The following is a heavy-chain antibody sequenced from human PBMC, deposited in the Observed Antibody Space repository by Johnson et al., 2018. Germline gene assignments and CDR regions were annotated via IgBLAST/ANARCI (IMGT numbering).Heavy chain of an antibody. CDR3: ARYPRHDYNMAFDI. D-gene: IGHD3-16*01. CDR1: GFSFSNYV. J-gene: IGHJ3*02. Sequence: QVQLVQSGGGVVQPGRSLRLSCAASGFSFSNYVIHWVRQAPGKGLEWVAVISHDGGHKYYADSVQGRFTISRDNYKNTLYLQMNSLRAEETAVYYCARYPRHDYNMAFDIWGQGTMVTVSS. V-gene: IGHV3-30*03. CDR2: ISHDGGHK.